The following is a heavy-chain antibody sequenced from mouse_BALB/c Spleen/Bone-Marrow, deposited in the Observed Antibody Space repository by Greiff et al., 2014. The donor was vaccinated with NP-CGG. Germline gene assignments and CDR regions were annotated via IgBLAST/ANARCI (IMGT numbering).Heavy chain of an antibody. CDR3: ARYPDYYGSSYAMDY. CDR1: GYTFTNYV. V-gene: IGHV1-14*01. J-gene: IGHJ4*01. Sequence: EVQLQESGPELVKPGASVKMSCKAPGYTFTNYVMHWVKQKPGQGLEWIGYINPYNDGTKYNEKFKGKATLTSDKSSSTAYMELSSLTSEDSAVYYCARYPDYYGSSYAMDYWGQGTSVTVSS. D-gene: IGHD1-1*01. CDR2: INPYNDGT.